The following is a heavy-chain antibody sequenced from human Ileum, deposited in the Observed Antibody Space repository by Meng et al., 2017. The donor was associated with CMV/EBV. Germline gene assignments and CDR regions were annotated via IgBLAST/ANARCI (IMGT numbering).Heavy chain of an antibody. CDR3: ARDASGWSSD. D-gene: IGHD6-19*01. Sequence: GESLKISCAASGFTFSRYEMNWVRQAPGKGLEWIAYIRGRDNMIYYADSVKGRFIISRDNAKSSLYLQMSSLRVEDTAVYYCARDASGWSSDWGQGTLV. CDR2: IRGRDNMI. CDR1: GFTFSRYE. J-gene: IGHJ4*01. V-gene: IGHV3-48*03.